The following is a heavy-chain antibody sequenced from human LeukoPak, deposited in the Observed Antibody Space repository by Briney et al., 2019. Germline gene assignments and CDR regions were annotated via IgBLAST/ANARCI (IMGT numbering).Heavy chain of an antibody. CDR1: GFAASGFTFSTVG. V-gene: IGHV3-23*01. CDR3: AKANLPWFGSRFGGATQNDN. CDR2: ISGSGVST. J-gene: IGHJ4*02. Sequence: GGSLRLSCAASGFAASGFTFSTVGMHWVRQAPGKGLEWVSGISGSGVSTYYADSVKGRFTISRDNSNNTLNLQMNSLRAEDTAVYYCAKANLPWFGSRFGGATQNDNWGQGTLVTVSS. D-gene: IGHD3-10*01.